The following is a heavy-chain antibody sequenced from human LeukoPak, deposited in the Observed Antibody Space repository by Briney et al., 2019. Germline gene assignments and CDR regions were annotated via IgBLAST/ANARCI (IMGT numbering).Heavy chain of an antibody. CDR2: ISAYNGKT. CDR3: ARDRSGGSSSAACIDY. CDR1: GYTFTSFG. Sequence: ASVKVSCKAAGYTFTSFGISWVRQAPGQGPEWMGWISAYNGKTNYAQNLQGRVTMTTDTSTTTAYLELSSLRSEDTAVYYCARDRSGGSSSAACIDYWGQGTLVTVSS. J-gene: IGHJ4*02. D-gene: IGHD6-6*01. V-gene: IGHV1-18*01.